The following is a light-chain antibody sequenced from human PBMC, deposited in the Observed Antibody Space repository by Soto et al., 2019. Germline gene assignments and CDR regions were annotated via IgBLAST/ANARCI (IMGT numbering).Light chain of an antibody. CDR2: DVS. CDR3: SSYTTSNTRQIV. V-gene: IGLV2-14*03. CDR1: SSEIGGYNY. Sequence: HSVLTQLASVSGFPLHSITISCTGTSSEIGGYNYVSWYQHHPGKAPKLIIYDVSNRPSGVSIRFSGSKSDNTASLTISGLQPEDEADYHCSSYTTSNTRQIVFGTGTKVTVL. J-gene: IGLJ1*01.